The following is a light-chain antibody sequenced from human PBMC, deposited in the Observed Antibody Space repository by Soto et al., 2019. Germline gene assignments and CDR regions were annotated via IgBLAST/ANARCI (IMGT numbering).Light chain of an antibody. Sequence: DIKMTQSPSTLSASVGDRVTITCRASQSISSWLAWYQQKPGKAPKLLIYDASSLESGVPSRFSGSASGTEFTLTISSLQPDDFATYYCQQYNSYSRTFGQGTKVEIK. CDR2: DAS. J-gene: IGKJ1*01. CDR3: QQYNSYSRT. V-gene: IGKV1-5*01. CDR1: QSISSW.